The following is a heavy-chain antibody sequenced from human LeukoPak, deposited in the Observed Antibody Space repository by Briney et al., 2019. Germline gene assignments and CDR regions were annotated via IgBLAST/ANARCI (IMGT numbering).Heavy chain of an antibody. CDR2: XXXXXXXG. D-gene: IGHD2-21*02. V-gene: IGHV1-69*13. CDR3: ARRACGGDCHSSYYYYYGMDV. CDR1: GGTFSSYX. Sequence: SVKVSCKASGGTFSSYXIXXVRLAPGQGXXXXXXXXXXXXXGNCAKKFQXRVTITADESTNTVFMELSSLRAEDTAVYYCARRACGGDCHSSYYYYYGMDVWGQGTTVTVAS. J-gene: IGHJ6*02.